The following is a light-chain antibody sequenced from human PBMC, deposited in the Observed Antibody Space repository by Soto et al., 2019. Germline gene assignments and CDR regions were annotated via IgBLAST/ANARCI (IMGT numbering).Light chain of an antibody. V-gene: IGKV1-39*01. CDR2: AAS. Sequence: DIQMTQSPSSLSASVGDRVTITCRASQSISSYLNWYQQKPGKAPNLLIYAASRLQSGVPSRFSGSGSGTDFTLTISSLQPEDFATYYCQQTYGTPMYTFGQGTKLEIK. CDR1: QSISSY. CDR3: QQTYGTPMYT. J-gene: IGKJ2*01.